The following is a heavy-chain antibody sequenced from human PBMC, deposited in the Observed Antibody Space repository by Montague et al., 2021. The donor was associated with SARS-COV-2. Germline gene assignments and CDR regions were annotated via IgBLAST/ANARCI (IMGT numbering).Heavy chain of an antibody. D-gene: IGHD3-10*01. Sequence: SETLSLTCTVSGDSFNSPKYYCAWIRQPPGKGLEWIGSSDYSGTTYDNRSLRSQVTISVDTSKTQFSLKMNSVTAADTAVYYCARGSYGSGSYHAFDIWSQGTVVAVSS. CDR3: ARGSYGSGSYHAFDI. J-gene: IGHJ3*02. V-gene: IGHV4-39*01. CDR1: GDSFNSPKYY. CDR2: SDYSGTT.